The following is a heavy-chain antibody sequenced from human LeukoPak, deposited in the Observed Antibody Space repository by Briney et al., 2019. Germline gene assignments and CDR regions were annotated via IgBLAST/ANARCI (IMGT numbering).Heavy chain of an antibody. CDR3: ARDPGVTTDLNTFDY. J-gene: IGHJ4*02. V-gene: IGHV1-46*01. CDR2: INPSGGST. Sequence: AASVTVSCKASGYTFTSYYMHWVRQAPGQGLEWMGIINPSGGSTSYARKFQGRVTMTRDTSTSTVYMELSSLRSEDTAVHYCARDPGVTTDLNTFDYWGQGTLVTVSS. D-gene: IGHD2-21*02. CDR1: GYTFTSYY.